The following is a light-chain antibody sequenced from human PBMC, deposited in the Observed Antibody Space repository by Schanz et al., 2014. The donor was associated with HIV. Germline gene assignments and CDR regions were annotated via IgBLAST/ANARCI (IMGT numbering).Light chain of an antibody. CDR1: QSVSSN. Sequence: EIVMTQSPAPLSLSPGDRATLSCRASQSVSSNLAWYQQKPGQAPRLLIYGASTRATGIPARFSGSGSGTEFTLTISSLQSDDLGTYYCQQYNNRSPFTFGPGTKLEI. V-gene: IGKV3-15*01. J-gene: IGKJ2*01. CDR2: GAS. CDR3: QQYNNRSPFT.